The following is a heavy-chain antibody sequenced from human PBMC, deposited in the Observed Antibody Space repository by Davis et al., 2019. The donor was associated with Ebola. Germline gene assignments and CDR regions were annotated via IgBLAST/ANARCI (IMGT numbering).Heavy chain of an antibody. V-gene: IGHV4-59*08. CDR1: GGSISSYY. CDR3: ARQSSVRAARHVFDY. CDR2: IYYSGST. J-gene: IGHJ4*02. Sequence: MPSETLSLTCTVSGGSISSYYWNWIRQPPGKGLEWIGYIYYSGSTNYNPSLKSRVTISVDTSKNQFSLKLSSVSAADTAVYYCARQSSVRAARHVFDYWGQGTLVTVSS. D-gene: IGHD6-6*01.